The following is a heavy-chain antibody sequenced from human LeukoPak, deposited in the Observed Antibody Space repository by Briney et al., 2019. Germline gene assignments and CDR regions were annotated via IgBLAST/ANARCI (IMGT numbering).Heavy chain of an antibody. CDR1: GGSISSGSYS. D-gene: IGHD4/OR15-4a*01. Sequence: PSETLSLTCEVSGGSISSGSYSWSWIRQPPGKGLEWIGFIYYSGSTYYNPSLKSRVTMSVDTSKNQFSLQLSSVTAADTAVYYCARLSGRDYYFDYWGQGTLVTVSS. J-gene: IGHJ4*02. CDR3: ARLSGRDYYFDY. V-gene: IGHV4-30-4*07. CDR2: IYYSGST.